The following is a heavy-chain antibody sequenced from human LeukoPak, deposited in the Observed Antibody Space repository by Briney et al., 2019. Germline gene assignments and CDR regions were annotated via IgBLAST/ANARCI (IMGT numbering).Heavy chain of an antibody. J-gene: IGHJ4*02. D-gene: IGHD3-10*01. CDR1: DYSIGSGYY. CDR2: IYHSGNT. Sequence: PSETLPLTCVVSDYSIGSGYYWGWIRQPPGKGLEWIGTIYHSGNTFYNPSLKSRVTVSVDTSENQFSLKLSSVTAADTAVYYCARTHYFGSGSYYWVYFDYWGQGTLVTVSS. CDR3: ARTHYFGSGSYYWVYFDY. V-gene: IGHV4-38-2*01.